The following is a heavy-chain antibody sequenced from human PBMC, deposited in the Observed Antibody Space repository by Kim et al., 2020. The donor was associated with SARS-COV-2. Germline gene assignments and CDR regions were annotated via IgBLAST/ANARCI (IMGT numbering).Heavy chain of an antibody. Sequence: GGSLRLSCAASGFTFSNAWMSWVRQAPGKGLEWVGRIKSKTDGGTTDYAAPVKGRFTISRDDSKNTLYLQMNSLKTEDTAVYYCTTVKYSITMIVVIPYYYYYMDVWGKGTTVTVAS. CDR1: GFTFSNAW. V-gene: IGHV3-15*01. D-gene: IGHD3-22*01. CDR3: TTVKYSITMIVVIPYYYYYMDV. J-gene: IGHJ6*03. CDR2: IKSKTDGGTT.